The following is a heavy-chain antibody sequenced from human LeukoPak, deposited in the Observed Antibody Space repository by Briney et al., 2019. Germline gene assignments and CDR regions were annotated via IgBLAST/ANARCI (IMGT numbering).Heavy chain of an antibody. CDR2: INPSGGST. CDR1: GYTFTSYY. CDR3: ARDLLGYCSSTSCYYSWFDP. V-gene: IGHV1-46*01. D-gene: IGHD2-2*01. Sequence: VASVTVSCKASGYTFTSYYMHWVRQAPGQGLEWMGIINPSGGSTSYAQKFQGRVTMTRDMSTSTVYMELSSLRSEDTAVYYCARDLLGYCSSTSCYYSWFDPWGQGTLVTVSS. J-gene: IGHJ5*02.